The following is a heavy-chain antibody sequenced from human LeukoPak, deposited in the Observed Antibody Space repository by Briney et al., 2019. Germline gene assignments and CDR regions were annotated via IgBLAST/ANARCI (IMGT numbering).Heavy chain of an antibody. CDR3: ARDRALYYYGMDV. Sequence: SETLSFTCAVYGGSFSGYYWSWIRQPPGKGLECIGEINHSGSTNYNPSLKSRVTISVDTSKNQFSLKLSSVTAADTAVYYCARDRALYYYGMDVWGEGTTVTVSS. J-gene: IGHJ6*04. V-gene: IGHV4-34*01. CDR2: INHSGST. CDR1: GGSFSGYY.